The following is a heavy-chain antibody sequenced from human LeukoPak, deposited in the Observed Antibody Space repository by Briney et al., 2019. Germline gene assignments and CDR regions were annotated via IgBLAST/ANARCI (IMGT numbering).Heavy chain of an antibody. V-gene: IGHV3-23*01. D-gene: IGHD3-22*01. CDR1: GFTFSSYA. J-gene: IGHJ4*02. CDR3: AKVTDSEGITMIVVVLFFDY. CDR2: ISGSGGST. Sequence: GGSLRLSCAASGFTFSSYAMSWVRQAPGKGLEWVSAISGSGGSTYYADSVKGRFTISRDNSKNTLYLQMNSLRAEDTAVYYCAKVTDSEGITMIVVVLFFDYWGQGSLVTVSS.